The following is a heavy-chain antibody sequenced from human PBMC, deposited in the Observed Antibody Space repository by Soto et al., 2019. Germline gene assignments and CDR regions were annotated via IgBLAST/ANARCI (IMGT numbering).Heavy chain of an antibody. CDR3: ARPNPGGIYGDYGSNWFDP. Sequence: QVQLVQSGAEVKKPGASVKVSCKASGYTFTSYDINWVRQATGQGLEWMGWMNTNSGNTGYAQKFQGRVTMTRNTSISTAYMDLRSLRSEDTAVYYCARPNPGGIYGDYGSNWFDPWGQGTMVTVSS. CDR1: GYTFTSYD. CDR2: MNTNSGNT. D-gene: IGHD4-17*01. J-gene: IGHJ5*02. V-gene: IGHV1-8*01.